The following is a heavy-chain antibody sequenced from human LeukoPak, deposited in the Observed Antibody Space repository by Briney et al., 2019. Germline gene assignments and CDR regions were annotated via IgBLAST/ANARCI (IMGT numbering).Heavy chain of an antibody. CDR1: GFPFSTYG. J-gene: IGHJ4*02. CDR2: TRYDEKNQ. Sequence: GGSLRLSCAASGFPFSTYGMHWVRQAPGKGLQWVAFTRYDEKNQYYADSVKGRFTISRDHSKNTLYLQMNSLRDEDTGVYYCAKEGSGSYRCIDFWGQGTLVTVSS. D-gene: IGHD3-22*01. V-gene: IGHV3-30*02. CDR3: AKEGSGSYRCIDF.